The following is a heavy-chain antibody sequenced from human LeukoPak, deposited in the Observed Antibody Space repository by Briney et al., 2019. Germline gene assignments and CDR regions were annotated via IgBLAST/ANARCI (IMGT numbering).Heavy chain of an antibody. CDR2: INPNSGGT. D-gene: IGHD1-26*01. CDR3: ARLDTQWEPFSRVADY. Sequence: ASVKVSCKASGYTFTGYYMHWVRQAPRQGLEWMGWINPNSGGTNYAQKFQDRVTMTRDTSISTAYMELSRLRSDDTAVYYCARLDTQWEPFSRVADYWGQGTLVTVSS. J-gene: IGHJ4*02. CDR1: GYTFTGYY. V-gene: IGHV1-2*02.